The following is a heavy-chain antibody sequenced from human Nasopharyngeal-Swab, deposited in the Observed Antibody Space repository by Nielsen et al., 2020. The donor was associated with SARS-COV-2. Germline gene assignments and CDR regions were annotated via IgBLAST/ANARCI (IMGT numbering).Heavy chain of an antibody. CDR1: GDTLTGYY. V-gene: IGHV1-2*02. CDR2: INPHSRGT. D-gene: IGHD4-17*01. CDR3: ARDDYGDYGYFGH. J-gene: IGHJ4*02. Sequence: ASVKVSCKASGDTLTGYYMHWVRQAPGQGLEWMGWINPHSRGTKYAQKFQGRVTMTSDTSINTAYMELRRLRSDDTAVYYCARDDYGDYGYFGHWGQGTLVTVSS.